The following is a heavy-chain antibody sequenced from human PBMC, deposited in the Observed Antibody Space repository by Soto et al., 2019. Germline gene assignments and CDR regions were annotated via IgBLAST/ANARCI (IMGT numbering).Heavy chain of an antibody. CDR1: GFTFSTYG. CDR3: AKGGVGNSWFPFDA. Sequence: QVHLVESGGGVVQPGRSLRLSCAASGFTFSTYGMHWVRQAPGKGLEWVALMSFDGSNKDSADYADSVRGRFTISRDISENTLYLQMNSLRPEDTAVYYCAKGGVGNSWFPFDAWGQGTLVTVSS. CDR2: MSFDGSNKDSA. J-gene: IGHJ5*02. V-gene: IGHV3-30*18. D-gene: IGHD6-13*01.